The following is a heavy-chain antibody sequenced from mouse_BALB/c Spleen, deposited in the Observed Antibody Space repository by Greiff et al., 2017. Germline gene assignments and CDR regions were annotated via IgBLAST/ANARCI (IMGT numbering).Heavy chain of an antibody. CDR3: ARVPNYYGSSYAWFAY. Sequence: VQLQQSGAELMKPGASVKISCKATGYTFSSYWIEWVKQRPGHGLEWIGEILPGSGSTNYNEKFKGKATFTADTSSNTAYMQLSSLTSEDSAVYYCARVPNYYGSSYAWFAYWGQGTLVTVSA. CDR2: ILPGSGST. D-gene: IGHD1-1*01. V-gene: IGHV1-9*01. CDR1: GYTFSSYW. J-gene: IGHJ3*01.